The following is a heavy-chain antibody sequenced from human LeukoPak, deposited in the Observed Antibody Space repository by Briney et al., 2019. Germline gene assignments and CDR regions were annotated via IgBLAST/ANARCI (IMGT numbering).Heavy chain of an antibody. J-gene: IGHJ4*02. CDR2: INPNSGGT. V-gene: IGHV1-2*02. CDR3: ARGLGYCSSTSCYAGETTVNTFDY. Sequence: ASVKVSCKASGYTFTGYYMHWVRQAPGQGLEWMGWINPNSGGTHYAQKFQGRVTMTRDTSISTAYMELSRLRSDDTAVYYCARGLGYCSSTSCYAGETTVNTFDYWGQGTLVTVSS. D-gene: IGHD2-2*01. CDR1: GYTFTGYY.